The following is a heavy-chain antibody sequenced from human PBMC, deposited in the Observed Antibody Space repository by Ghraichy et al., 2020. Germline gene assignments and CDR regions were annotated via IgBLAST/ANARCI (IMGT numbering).Heavy chain of an antibody. CDR3: ARVYWGSFDY. CDR1: GGSISSGGYY. J-gene: IGHJ4*02. D-gene: IGHD1-26*01. CDR2: IYYSGST. V-gene: IGHV4-31*03. Sequence: SETLSLTCTVSGGSISSGGYYWSWIRQHPGKGLEWIGYIYYSGSTYYNPSLKSRVTISVDTSKNQFSLKLSSVTAADTAVYYCARVYWGSFDYWGQGTLVTVSS.